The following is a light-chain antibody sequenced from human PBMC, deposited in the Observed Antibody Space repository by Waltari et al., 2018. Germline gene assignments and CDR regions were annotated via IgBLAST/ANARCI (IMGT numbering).Light chain of an antibody. J-gene: IGLJ3*02. CDR1: SSAVGCYNY. CDR2: DVS. V-gene: IGLV2-14*01. Sequence: QSALTQPASVSGSPGPSITISCPGTSSAVGCYNYFSWYQQHPGKAPKFMIYDVSQRPSGVSNRFSGSKSGNTASLTISGLQAEDEADYYCSSYTSNNIWVFGGGTKLTVL. CDR3: SSYTSNNIWV.